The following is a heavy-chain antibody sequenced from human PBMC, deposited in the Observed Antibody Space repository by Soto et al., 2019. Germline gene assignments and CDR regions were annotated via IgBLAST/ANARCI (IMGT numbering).Heavy chain of an antibody. CDR2: VSTNNGNT. D-gene: IGHD3-16*01. Sequence: QGQLVQSAAEMKKPGSSVKVSCKASGYTFGYYNIVWVRQAPGQGLEWMGRVSTNNGNTNYAQRFQGRVTMTADTSTSTAYVELRSLTPDDTAVYYCAKFAGEREHFDFWGQGTLVTVSS. CDR3: AKFAGEREHFDF. J-gene: IGHJ4*02. CDR1: GYTFGYYN. V-gene: IGHV1-18*01.